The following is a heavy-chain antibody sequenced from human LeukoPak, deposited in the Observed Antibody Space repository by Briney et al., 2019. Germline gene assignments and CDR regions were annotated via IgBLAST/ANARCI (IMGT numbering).Heavy chain of an antibody. D-gene: IGHD3-3*01. CDR3: ARHLRFLEWSRVNAFDI. Sequence: GESLKISCKGSGYSFTSYWLGWVRQMPGKGLEWMGIIYPGDSDTRYSPSFQGQVTISADKSISTAYLQWSSLKASDTAMYYCARHLRFLEWSRVNAFDIWGQGTMVTVSS. V-gene: IGHV5-51*01. CDR2: IYPGDSDT. J-gene: IGHJ3*02. CDR1: GYSFTSYW.